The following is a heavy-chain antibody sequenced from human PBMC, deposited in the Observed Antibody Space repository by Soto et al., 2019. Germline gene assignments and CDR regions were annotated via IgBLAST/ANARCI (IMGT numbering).Heavy chain of an antibody. CDR3: AIGQNFYGSGSYYRGDF. Sequence: EVQLLESGGGLVQPGGSLRLSCAVSGFTFSSYGMSWVRQAPGKGLEWVSAISGSGDDTYYADSVKGRFTISRDNSKNTLFLQINSLRGEDTAVYYCAIGQNFYGSGSYYRGDFWGQGTLVTVSS. D-gene: IGHD3-10*01. V-gene: IGHV3-23*01. CDR2: ISGSGDDT. CDR1: GFTFSSYG. J-gene: IGHJ4*02.